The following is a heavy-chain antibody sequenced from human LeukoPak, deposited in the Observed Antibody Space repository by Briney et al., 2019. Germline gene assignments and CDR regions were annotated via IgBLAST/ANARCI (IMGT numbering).Heavy chain of an antibody. CDR1: GGSFSGYY. Sequence: SETLSLTCAVYGGSFSGYYWGWIRQPPGKGLEWIGEINHSGSTNYNPSLKSRVTISVDTSKNQFSLKLSSVTAADTAVYYCASRDLTFYSMDVWGQGTTVTVSS. CDR2: INHSGST. CDR3: ASRDLTFYSMDV. J-gene: IGHJ6*02. D-gene: IGHD2/OR15-2a*01. V-gene: IGHV4-34*01.